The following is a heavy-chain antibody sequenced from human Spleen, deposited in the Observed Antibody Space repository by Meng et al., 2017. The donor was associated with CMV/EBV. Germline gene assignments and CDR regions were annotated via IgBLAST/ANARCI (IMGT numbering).Heavy chain of an antibody. Sequence: GESLKISCAASGFTFSSHWMTWVRQAPGKGLEWVANINQDGSQKNYVDSVKGRFTISRDNAKNSLYLQMKSLRPEDTALYYCAIVLRGDRYYHYGMDVWGQGTTVTVSS. D-gene: IGHD2-15*01. CDR3: AIVLRGDRYYHYGMDV. V-gene: IGHV3-7*03. CDR2: INQDGSQK. CDR1: GFTFSSHW. J-gene: IGHJ6*02.